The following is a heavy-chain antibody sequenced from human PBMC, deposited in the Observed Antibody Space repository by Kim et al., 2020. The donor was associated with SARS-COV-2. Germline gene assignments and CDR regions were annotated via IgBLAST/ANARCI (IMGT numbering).Heavy chain of an antibody. J-gene: IGHJ4*02. CDR3: AKDHLDEVASGLEWFVGGAALGY. D-gene: IGHD3-3*01. Sequence: GGSLRLSCAASGFTFSSYGMHWVRQAPGKGLEWVAVISYDGSNKYYADSVKGRFTISRDNSKNTLYLQMNSRRAEDTAVYYCAKDHLDEVASGLEWFVGGAALGYWGQGTLVTVSS. V-gene: IGHV3-30*18. CDR1: GFTFSSYG. CDR2: ISYDGSNK.